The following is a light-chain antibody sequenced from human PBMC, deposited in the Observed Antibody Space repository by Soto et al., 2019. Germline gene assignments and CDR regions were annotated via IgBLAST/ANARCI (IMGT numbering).Light chain of an antibody. CDR2: EDT. CDR3: SSYTWSPTLYA. J-gene: IGLJ1*01. Sequence: QPASVSGSPGQSITISCASSDVGNFEHISWYQQHPGKGPKLIIYEDTRRPSGISGRFSGSKSGNTASLTISGLQAEDEAYYYCSSYTWSPTLYAFAPGTKLTVL. CDR1: SSDVGNFEH. V-gene: IGLV2-23*01.